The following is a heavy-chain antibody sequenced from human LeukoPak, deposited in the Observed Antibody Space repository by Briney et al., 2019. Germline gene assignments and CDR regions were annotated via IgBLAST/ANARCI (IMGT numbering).Heavy chain of an antibody. CDR2: IYHSGST. J-gene: IGHJ6*03. Sequence: SETLSLTCTVSGYSISSGYYWGWIRQPPGKGLEWIGSIYHSGSTYYNPSLKSRVTISVDTSKNQFSLKLSSVTAADTAVYYCARRSYDNRPRRNYYYYMDVWGKGTTVTISS. V-gene: IGHV4-38-2*02. CDR3: ARRSYDNRPRRNYYYYMDV. D-gene: IGHD1-26*01. CDR1: GYSISSGYY.